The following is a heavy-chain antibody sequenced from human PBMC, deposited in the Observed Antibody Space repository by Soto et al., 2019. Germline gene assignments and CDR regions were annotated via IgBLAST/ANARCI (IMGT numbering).Heavy chain of an antibody. Sequence: SETLCVTCTFSVDSVSSASFYWIWIRQAPGKGLEWIGFIYFSGSTNYNPSLKSRVTMSLDTSKNQFSLKLRSVTPADTAVYFCARVNTGRNWFDPWGQGTMVTVSS. V-gene: IGHV4-61*01. D-gene: IGHD1-1*01. CDR2: IYFSGST. CDR3: ARVNTGRNWFDP. CDR1: VDSVSSASFY. J-gene: IGHJ5*02.